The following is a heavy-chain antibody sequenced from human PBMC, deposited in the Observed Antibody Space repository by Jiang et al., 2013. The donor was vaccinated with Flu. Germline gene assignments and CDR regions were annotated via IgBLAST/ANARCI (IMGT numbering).Heavy chain of an antibody. D-gene: IGHD6-19*01. V-gene: IGHV3-48*01. CDR1: GFTFNSYS. Sequence: QLLESGGGLVQPGESLRLSCAASGFTFNSYSMNWVRQAPGKGLGWVSYISSTSGTISYADSVKGRFTVSRDNAKNSLYLQMNSLRAEDTALYYCARTSSGWRFDYWGQGTLVTVSS. CDR2: ISSTSGTI. CDR3: ARTSSGWRFDY. J-gene: IGHJ4*02.